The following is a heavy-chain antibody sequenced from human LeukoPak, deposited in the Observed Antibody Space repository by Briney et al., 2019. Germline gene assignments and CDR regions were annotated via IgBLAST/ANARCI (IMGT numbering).Heavy chain of an antibody. J-gene: IGHJ4*02. V-gene: IGHV3-30*02. CDR3: AQNPSYDSSGYYPDY. CDR1: RFTFSSYG. D-gene: IGHD3-22*01. CDR2: IRYDGTHK. Sequence: GGSLRLSCAASRFTFSSYGIHWVRQAPGKGLEWVAFIRYDGTHKYYADSVKGRFTISRDNSTKSLYLQMDSLRDAETSVYYCAQNPSYDSSGYYPDYWGQGTLVTVSS.